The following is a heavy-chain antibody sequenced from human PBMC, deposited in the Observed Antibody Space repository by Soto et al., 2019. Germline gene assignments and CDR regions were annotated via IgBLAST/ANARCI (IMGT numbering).Heavy chain of an antibody. D-gene: IGHD2-8*02. CDR2: ITWNGNVI. CDR3: AKGGPDAFCAGGRCYFDS. CDR1: GFTFDDYA. J-gene: IGHJ4*03. Sequence: EVQMVESGGGFIQPGRSLGLSCAASGFTFDDYAMHWVRRVPGRGLEWVSSITWNGNVIGYADSLKGRFTVSRDNAKNSLYLQMSDLRPEDTALYYCAKGGPDAFCAGGRCYFDSWGQGIQVTVTS. V-gene: IGHV3-9*01.